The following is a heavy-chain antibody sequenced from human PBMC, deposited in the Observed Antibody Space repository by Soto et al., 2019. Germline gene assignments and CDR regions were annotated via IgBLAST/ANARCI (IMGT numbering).Heavy chain of an antibody. J-gene: IGHJ4*02. Sequence: SETLSLTCTVSGGSISSSSYYWGWIRQPPGKGLEWIGSIYYSGSTYYNPSLKSRVTISVDTSKNQFSLKLSSVTAADTAVYYCAKLQEVAGDAPAYWSQRTLVTVSS. CDR1: GGSISSSSYY. D-gene: IGHD6-19*01. V-gene: IGHV4-39*01. CDR3: AKLQEVAGDAPAY. CDR2: IYYSGST.